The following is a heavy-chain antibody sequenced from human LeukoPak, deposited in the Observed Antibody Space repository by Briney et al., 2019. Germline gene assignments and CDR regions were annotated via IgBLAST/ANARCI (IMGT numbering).Heavy chain of an antibody. CDR2: ISAYNGNT. D-gene: IGHD3-3*01. J-gene: IGHJ6*02. CDR3: ARVKPIWSGYYGDYYYYYGMDV. V-gene: IGHV1-18*01. CDR1: GYTFTSYG. Sequence: GASVKVSCKASGYTFTSYGISWVRQAPGQGLEWMGWISAYNGNTNYAQKLQGRVTMTTDTSTSTAYMELRSLRSEDTAVYYCARVKPIWSGYYGDYYYYYGMDVWGQGTTVTVSS.